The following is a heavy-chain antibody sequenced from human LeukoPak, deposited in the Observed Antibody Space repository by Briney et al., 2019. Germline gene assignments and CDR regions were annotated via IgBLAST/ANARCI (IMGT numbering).Heavy chain of an antibody. Sequence: SETLSLTCAVSGGSISSGGYSWSWIRQPPGKGLEWIGYIYHSGSTYYNPSLKSRVTISVDRSKNQFSLELSSVTAADTAVYYCARSYYYGSGSYHLGSWFDPWGQGTLVTVSS. CDR2: IYHSGST. D-gene: IGHD3-10*01. CDR3: ARSYYYGSGSYHLGSWFDP. V-gene: IGHV4-30-2*01. CDR1: GGSISSGGYS. J-gene: IGHJ5*02.